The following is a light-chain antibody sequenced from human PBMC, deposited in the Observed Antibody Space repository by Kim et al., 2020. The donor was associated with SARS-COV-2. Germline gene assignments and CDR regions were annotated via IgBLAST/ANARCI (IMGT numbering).Light chain of an antibody. CDR3: QQCSDWPLT. J-gene: IGKJ5*01. Sequence: LSRGERATLSCRARKSVSSLLAWYQQKPGQALRLRIYDASNGATCIPARFSGSGSGTDFSLTISSLEVEDFAVYYCQQCSDWPLTFGQGTRLEIK. V-gene: IGKV3-11*01. CDR2: DAS. CDR1: KSVSSL.